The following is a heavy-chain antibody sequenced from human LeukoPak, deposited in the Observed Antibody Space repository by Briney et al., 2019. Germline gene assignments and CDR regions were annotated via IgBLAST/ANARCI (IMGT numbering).Heavy chain of an antibody. Sequence: GRSLRLSCAASGFTFDDYGMSWVRQAPGKGLEWVSIIYSGGSTYYAGSVKGRFAISRDNSKNTLYLQMNSLRAEDTAVYYCARGENWQQLVHFWGQGTLVTVSS. D-gene: IGHD6-13*01. CDR2: IYSGGST. J-gene: IGHJ4*02. CDR3: ARGENWQQLVHF. V-gene: IGHV3-53*01. CDR1: GFTFDDYG.